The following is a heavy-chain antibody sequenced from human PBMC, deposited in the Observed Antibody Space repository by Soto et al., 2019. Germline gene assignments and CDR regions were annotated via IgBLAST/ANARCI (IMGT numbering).Heavy chain of an antibody. J-gene: IGHJ4*02. Sequence: QVQLQESGPGLVKPSGTLSLTCAVSGASISTSDWWGWVRQPPGKGLDWIGEIYHSGSATYNPSLGSRVSISLDTSKNLFSLEMTSVTAAATAIYYCARVAAGYCSGGTCYPLFDYWGQGTLVTVSS. V-gene: IGHV4-4*02. CDR3: ARVAAGYCSGGTCYPLFDY. D-gene: IGHD2-15*01. CDR2: IYHSGSA. CDR1: GASISTSDW.